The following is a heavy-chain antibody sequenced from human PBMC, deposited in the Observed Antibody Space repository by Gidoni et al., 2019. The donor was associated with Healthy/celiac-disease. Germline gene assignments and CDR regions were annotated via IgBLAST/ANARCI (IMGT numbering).Heavy chain of an antibody. D-gene: IGHD3-10*01. V-gene: IGHV4-39*01. J-gene: IGHJ6*02. CDR2: IYYSGST. CDR3: ARNPVRGVIIRRPYGMDV. Sequence: QLQLQESGPGLVKPSETLSLTCTVSGGSISSSSYYWGWIRQPPGKGLEWIGSIYYSGSTYYNPSLKSRVTISVDTSKNQFSLKLSSVTAADTAVYYCARNPVRGVIIRRPYGMDVWGQGTTVTVSS. CDR1: GGSISSSSYY.